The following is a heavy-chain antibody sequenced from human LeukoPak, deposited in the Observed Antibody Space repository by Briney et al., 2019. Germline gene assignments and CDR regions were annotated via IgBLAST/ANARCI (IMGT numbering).Heavy chain of an antibody. CDR1: GFTFTTFT. CDR3: ARVGLLWFGELLPHLDY. J-gene: IGHJ4*02. CDR2: ISRSGTYI. V-gene: IGHV3-21*04. Sequence: GGSLRLSCAASGFTFTTFTMNWVRQTPLKGLEWISSISRSGTYIYYADSVRGRFTISRDDAQNSLYLQMNSLRAEDTALYYCARVGLLWFGELLPHLDYWGQGTLVTVSS. D-gene: IGHD3-10*01.